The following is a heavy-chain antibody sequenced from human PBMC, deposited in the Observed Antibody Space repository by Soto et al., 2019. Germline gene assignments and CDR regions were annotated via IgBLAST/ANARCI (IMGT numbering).Heavy chain of an antibody. V-gene: IGHV3-23*01. CDR3: AKRGIVVVIKRDYYYGMDV. CDR1: GFTFSSYA. Sequence: PGGSLRLSCAASGFTFSSYAMSWVRQAPGKGLEWVSAISGSGGSTYYADSVKGRFTISRDNSKNTLYLQMNSLRAEDTAVYYYAKRGIVVVIKRDYYYGMDVWGQGTTVTVSS. CDR2: ISGSGGST. D-gene: IGHD3-22*01. J-gene: IGHJ6*02.